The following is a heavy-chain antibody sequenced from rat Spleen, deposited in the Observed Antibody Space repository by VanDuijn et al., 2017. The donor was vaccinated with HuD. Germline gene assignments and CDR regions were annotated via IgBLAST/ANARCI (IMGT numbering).Heavy chain of an antibody. V-gene: IGHV5-25*01. Sequence: EVQLVESDGGLVQPGRSLKLSCAASGFTFRDYYMAWVRQAPGKGLEWVASITNTGGSTYYPDSVKGRFTISRDNAKSTLYLQMNSLRSEDTATYYCARRHYGYTDYFDYWGQGVMVTVSS. CDR2: ITNTGGST. D-gene: IGHD1-9*01. CDR1: GFTFRDYY. CDR3: ARRHYGYTDYFDY. J-gene: IGHJ2*01.